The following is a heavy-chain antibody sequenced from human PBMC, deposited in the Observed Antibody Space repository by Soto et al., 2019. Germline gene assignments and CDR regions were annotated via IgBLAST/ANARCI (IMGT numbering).Heavy chain of an antibody. CDR1: GITFSNYA. CDR3: AKEYGGGTSTVTSYFDY. D-gene: IGHD5-18*01. V-gene: IGHV3-23*01. CDR2: ISARGSSI. J-gene: IGHJ4*02. Sequence: EVQLLESGGGLVQPGGSLRLSCAASGITFSNYALSWVCQAPGKGLEWVSGISARGSSIYYADSVKGRFTISRDNSKNTLSLQMNSLRADDTAVYYCAKEYGGGTSTVTSYFDYWGQGTLVTVSS.